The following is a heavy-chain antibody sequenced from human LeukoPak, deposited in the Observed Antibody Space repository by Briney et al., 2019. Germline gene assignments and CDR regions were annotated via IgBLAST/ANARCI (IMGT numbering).Heavy chain of an antibody. CDR1: GGSISSSSYY. J-gene: IGHJ5*02. Sequence: SETLSLTCTVSGGSISSSSYYWGWIRQPPGKGLEWIGSIYYSGSTYYNPSLKSRVTISVDTSKNQFSLKLSSVTAADTAVYYCARLISRWFDPWGQGTLVTVSS. CDR3: ARLISRWFDP. D-gene: IGHD2-15*01. CDR2: IYYSGST. V-gene: IGHV4-39*07.